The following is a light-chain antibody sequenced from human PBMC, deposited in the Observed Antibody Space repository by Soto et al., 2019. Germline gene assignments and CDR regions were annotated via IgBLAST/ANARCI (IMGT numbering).Light chain of an antibody. CDR1: QSVLYSSDNNNY. Sequence: DFVMTQSPDSLAVSLGERATINCKSSQSVLYSSDNNNYLAWYQQKTGQPPKLLIYWASTRESGVPDRFSGSGSGTDFSLTISSLQAEDVAVYYCQQYYRSPFTFSPGTKGDIK. CDR3: QQYYRSPFT. V-gene: IGKV4-1*01. CDR2: WAS. J-gene: IGKJ3*01.